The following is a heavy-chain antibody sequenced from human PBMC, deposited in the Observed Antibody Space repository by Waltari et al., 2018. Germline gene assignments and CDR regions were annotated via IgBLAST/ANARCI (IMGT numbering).Heavy chain of an antibody. J-gene: IGHJ3*02. CDR2: ISGRGGST. CDR1: GFTFSSYA. V-gene: IGHV3-23*04. Sequence: EVQLVESGGGLVQPGGSLRLSCAASGFTFSSYAMNWVRQAPGQGLEWVSAISGRGGSTYYADSVKGRFTISRDNSKNTLYLQMNSLRAEDTAVYYCAKSSYDILTGYSDAFDIWGQGTMVTVSS. CDR3: AKSSYDILTGYSDAFDI. D-gene: IGHD3-9*01.